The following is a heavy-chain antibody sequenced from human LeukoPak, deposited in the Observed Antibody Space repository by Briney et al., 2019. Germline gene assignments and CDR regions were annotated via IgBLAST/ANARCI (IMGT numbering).Heavy chain of an antibody. CDR3: ARVNYYDSGAYYPGWFDP. V-gene: IGHV4-4*07. J-gene: IGHJ5*02. D-gene: IGHD3-22*01. CDR1: GGSISSYY. CDR2: IYTSGST. Sequence: QPSETLSLTCTVSGGSISSYYWSWIRQPAGKGLEWIGRIYTSGSTNYSPSLKSRVTMSVDTSRNQFSLKLSSLTAADTAVYYCARVNYYDSGAYYPGWFDPWGQGTLVTVSS.